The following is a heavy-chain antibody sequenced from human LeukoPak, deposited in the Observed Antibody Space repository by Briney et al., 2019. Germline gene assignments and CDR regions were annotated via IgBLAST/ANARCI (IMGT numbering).Heavy chain of an antibody. CDR3: ARDHYGSGSYKAYFDY. Sequence: SETLSLTCAVYGGSFSGYYWSWIRQPPGKGLEWIGEVNHSGSTNYNPSLKSRVTISADTSKNQFSLKLPSVTAADTAVYYCARDHYGSGSYKAYFDYWGHGIQVTVSS. CDR1: GGSFSGYY. CDR2: VNHSGST. D-gene: IGHD3-10*01. J-gene: IGHJ4*01. V-gene: IGHV4-34*01.